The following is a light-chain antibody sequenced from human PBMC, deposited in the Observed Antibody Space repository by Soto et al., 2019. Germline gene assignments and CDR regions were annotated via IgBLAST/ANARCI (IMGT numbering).Light chain of an antibody. CDR2: RNN. Sequence: QPVLTQPPSASGTPGQRVTISCSGSSSNIGSNYVCWYQHLPGTAPKLLIYRNNQRPSGVPDRFSGSKSATAASLAISGLRSEDEADYYCAAWDDSLSRYVFGTGTKLTVL. J-gene: IGLJ1*01. CDR1: SSNIGSNY. V-gene: IGLV1-47*01. CDR3: AAWDDSLSRYV.